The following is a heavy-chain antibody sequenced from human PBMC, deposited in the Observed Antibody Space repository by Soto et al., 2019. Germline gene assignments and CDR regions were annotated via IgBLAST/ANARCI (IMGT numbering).Heavy chain of an antibody. V-gene: IGHV1-69*13. J-gene: IGHJ5*02. CDR2: IIPIFGTA. D-gene: IGHD4-4*01. Sequence: GASVKVSCKASGGTFSSYAISWVRQAPGQGLEWMGGIIPIFGTANYAQKFQGRVTISADESTSTAYMELSSLRSEDTAVYYCARDASNYRRGWFDPWGQGTLVTVSS. CDR3: ARDASNYRRGWFDP. CDR1: GGTFSSYA.